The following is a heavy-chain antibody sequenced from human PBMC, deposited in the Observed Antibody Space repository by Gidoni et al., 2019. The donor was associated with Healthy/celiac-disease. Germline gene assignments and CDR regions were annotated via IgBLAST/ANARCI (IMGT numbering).Heavy chain of an antibody. V-gene: IGHV3-23*01. CDR1: GFTFSSYA. D-gene: IGHD3-16*02. Sequence: EVQLLVSGGGLVQPGGSLRLSSAASGFTFSSYAMSWVRQAPGKGMEWVSAISGSGGSTYYADSVKGRFTISRDNSKNTLYLQMNSLRAEDTAVYYCAKDLEITFGGVIVDWGQGTLVTVSS. J-gene: IGHJ4*02. CDR3: AKDLEITFGGVIVD. CDR2: ISGSGGST.